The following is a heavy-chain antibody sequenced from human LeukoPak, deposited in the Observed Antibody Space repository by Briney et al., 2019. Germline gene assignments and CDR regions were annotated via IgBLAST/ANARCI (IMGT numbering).Heavy chain of an antibody. Sequence: GGSLRLSCAASGFTFSSYAMSWVRQAPGKGLEWVSATSGSGGSTYYADSVKGRFTISRDNSKNALYLQMNSLRAEDTAVYYCVYLYGDYAFDIWGQGTMVTVSS. J-gene: IGHJ3*02. D-gene: IGHD4-17*01. CDR2: TSGSGGST. CDR1: GFTFSSYA. CDR3: VYLYGDYAFDI. V-gene: IGHV3-23*01.